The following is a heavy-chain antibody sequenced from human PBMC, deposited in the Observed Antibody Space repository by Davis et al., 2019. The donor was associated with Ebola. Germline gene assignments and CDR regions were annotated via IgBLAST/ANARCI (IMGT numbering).Heavy chain of an antibody. CDR2: IWYDGSNK. J-gene: IGHJ4*02. V-gene: IGHV3-33*01. D-gene: IGHD3-3*01. CDR1: GFTFSSYG. CDR3: ARGVGYDFWSGYETLDY. Sequence: PGGSLRLSCAASGFTFSSYGMHWVRQAPGKGLEWVAVIWYDGSNKYYADSVKGRFTISRDNSKNTLYLQMNSLRAEDTAVYYCARGVGYDFWSGYETLDYWGQGTLVTVSS.